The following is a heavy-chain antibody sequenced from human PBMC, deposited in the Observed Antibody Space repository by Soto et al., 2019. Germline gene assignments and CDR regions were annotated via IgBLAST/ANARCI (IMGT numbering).Heavy chain of an antibody. J-gene: IGHJ6*03. D-gene: IGHD4-17*01. CDR3: ARAVSDRQYYYYYYMDV. V-gene: IGHV3-7*01. CDR2: IKQDGSEK. CDR1: GFTFSSYW. Sequence: GGSLRLSCAASGFTFSSYWMSWVRQAPGKGLEWVANIKQDGSEKYYVDSVKGRFTISRDNAKNSLYLQMNSLRVEDTAVYYCARAVSDRQYYYYYYMDVWGKGTTVTVSS.